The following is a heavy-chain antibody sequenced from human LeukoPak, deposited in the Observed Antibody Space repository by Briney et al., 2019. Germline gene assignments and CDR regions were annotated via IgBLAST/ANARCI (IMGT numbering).Heavy chain of an antibody. Sequence: SQTLSLTCTVSGGSINSGDYYWSWIRQPPGKGLEWIGYIYYTGTTYYNPSLKGRVTISVDTSKNQFPLKLSSVTAADTAVYYCARYGSRTFDYWGQGTLVTVSS. D-gene: IGHD3-10*01. J-gene: IGHJ4*02. CDR3: ARYGSRTFDY. V-gene: IGHV4-30-4*01. CDR2: IYYTGTT. CDR1: GGSINSGDYY.